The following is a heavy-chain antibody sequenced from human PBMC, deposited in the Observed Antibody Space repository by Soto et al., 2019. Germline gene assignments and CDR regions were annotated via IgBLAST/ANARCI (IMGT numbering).Heavy chain of an antibody. V-gene: IGHV4-30-4*08. CDR3: ARGGLDDFWSGYFYSLDS. J-gene: IGHJ4*02. D-gene: IGHD3-3*01. Sequence: SETLSLTYNVSGGTITSSKNYWSWIRQHPGKGLEWIGYIYLSGFTYSNPSLKSGVSMSIDTSKNEFSLKLSSVTAAGTAVYYCARGGLDDFWSGYFYSLDSWVLGTLVTVSS. CDR2: IYLSGFT. CDR1: GGTITSSKNY.